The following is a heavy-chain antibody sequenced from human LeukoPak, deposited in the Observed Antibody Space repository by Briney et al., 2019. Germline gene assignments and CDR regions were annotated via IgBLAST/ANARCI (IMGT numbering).Heavy chain of an antibody. CDR3: AREGIMITFGGVIAPLDY. J-gene: IGHJ4*02. Sequence: GGSLRLSCAASGFTFSTYGMHWVRQAPGKGLEWVAGIWYDGSNKNYADSVKGRFTISRDNSKNTLYLQMNSLRAEDTAVYYCAREGIMITFGGVIAPLDYWGQGTLVTVSS. D-gene: IGHD3-16*02. CDR2: IWYDGSNK. CDR1: GFTFSTYG. V-gene: IGHV3-33*01.